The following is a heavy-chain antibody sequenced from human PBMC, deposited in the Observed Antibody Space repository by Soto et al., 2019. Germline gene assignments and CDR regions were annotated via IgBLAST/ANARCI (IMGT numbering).Heavy chain of an antibody. Sequence: GGSLRLSCAASGFTLSSYAMSWVRQAPGKGLEWVSAISGSGGSTYYADSVKGRFTISRDNSKNTLYLQMNSLRAEDTAVYYCAKGSTYYDFWSGYREYFQHWGQGTLVTVPS. D-gene: IGHD3-3*01. CDR2: ISGSGGST. CDR3: AKGSTYYDFWSGYREYFQH. V-gene: IGHV3-23*01. CDR1: GFTLSSYA. J-gene: IGHJ1*01.